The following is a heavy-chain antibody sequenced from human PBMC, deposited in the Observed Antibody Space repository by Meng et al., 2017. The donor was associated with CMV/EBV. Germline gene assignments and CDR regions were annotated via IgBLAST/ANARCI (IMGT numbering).Heavy chain of an antibody. D-gene: IGHD3-22*01. V-gene: IGHV3-23*01. CDR1: GFTFSSYA. J-gene: IGHJ4*02. Sequence: GGSLRLSCAASGFTFSSYAMSWVRQAPGKGLEWVSAISGSGGSTYYADSVKGRFTISRDNSKNTLYLQMNSLRAEDTAVYYCAKGNMYYYDSSGSKGYFDYWGQGTLVTVSS. CDR3: AKGNMYYYDSSGSKGYFDY. CDR2: ISGSGGST.